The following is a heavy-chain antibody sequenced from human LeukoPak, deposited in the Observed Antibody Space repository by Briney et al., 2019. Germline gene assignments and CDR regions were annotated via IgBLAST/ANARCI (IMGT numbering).Heavy chain of an antibody. D-gene: IGHD3-10*01. J-gene: IGHJ4*02. Sequence: PSETLSLTCTVSGGSISSYYWSWIRQPPGKGLEWIGYIYYSGSTNYNPSLKNRVTISVDTSKNQFSLKLSSVTAADTAVYYCARYYGSGSGYFDYWGQGTLVTVSS. V-gene: IGHV4-59*08. CDR3: ARYYGSGSGYFDY. CDR1: GGSISSYY. CDR2: IYYSGST.